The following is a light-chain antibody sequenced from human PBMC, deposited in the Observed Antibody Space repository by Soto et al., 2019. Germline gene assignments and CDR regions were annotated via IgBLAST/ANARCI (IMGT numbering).Light chain of an antibody. J-gene: IGKJ4*01. CDR3: QQANSFPLT. CDR2: DAS. CDR1: QDISKW. Sequence: DIQMTQSPSSVSASVGDRLTITCRARQDISKWLAWYQQKPGKAPQLLISDASSLQSGVPSRFSGSGYGTDFTLTIRSLQPEDYFCQQANSFPLTFGGGTKVAVK. V-gene: IGKV1-12*01.